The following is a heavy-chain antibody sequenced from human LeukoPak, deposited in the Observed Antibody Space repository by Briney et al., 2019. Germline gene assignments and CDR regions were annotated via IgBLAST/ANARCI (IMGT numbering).Heavy chain of an antibody. CDR2: IRQDGSEK. Sequence: GGSLRLSCEVSGFTFTDYWMNWVRQAPGKGPEWVASIRQDGSEKTYVESVKGRFTTSRDNTKNSLSLQLNGLRAEDTAVYYCARDGTAAGLYFDLWGQGTLVTVSS. V-gene: IGHV3-7*01. J-gene: IGHJ4*01. D-gene: IGHD6-13*01. CDR3: ARDGTAAGLYFDL. CDR1: GFTFTDYW.